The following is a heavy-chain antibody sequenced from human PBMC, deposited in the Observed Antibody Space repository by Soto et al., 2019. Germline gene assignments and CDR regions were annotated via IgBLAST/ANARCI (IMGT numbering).Heavy chain of an antibody. D-gene: IGHD5-18*01. V-gene: IGHV5-51*01. CDR3: ARFYAGYSNPFHFDX. CDR1: GYSFTTKW. Sequence: GESLKISCQVSGYSFTTKWVGWVRQMPGKGLECMGIIYPGDSDTRYGKSFEGLVTISADRSTSTAYLLWNTLKTSDTAMYYCARFYAGYSNPFHFDXWGQGSQVTVSX. CDR2: IYPGDSDT. J-gene: IGHJ4*02.